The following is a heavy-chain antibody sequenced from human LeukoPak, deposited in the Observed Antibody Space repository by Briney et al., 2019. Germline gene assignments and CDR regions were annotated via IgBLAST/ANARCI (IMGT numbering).Heavy chain of an antibody. J-gene: IGHJ4*02. CDR3: ARDPSGYFNY. D-gene: IGHD3-22*01. CDR1: GGSVSSGSYY. CDR2: IYDSGST. Sequence: SETLSLTCTVSGGSVSSGSYYWSWIRQPPGKGLEWIGYIYDSGSTNYSPSLKSRATISVDTSKNQFSLKLSSVTAADTAVYYCARDPSGYFNYWGQGTLVTVSS. V-gene: IGHV4-61*01.